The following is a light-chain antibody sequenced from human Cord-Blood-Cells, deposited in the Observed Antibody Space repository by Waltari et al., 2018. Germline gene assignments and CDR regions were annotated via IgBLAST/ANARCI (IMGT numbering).Light chain of an antibody. J-gene: IGKJ1*01. CDR2: GSS. CDR1: QSVSSSY. CDR3: QQYGSSPPWT. Sequence: EIVLKQSPGTLSLSPGERATLSCRASQSVSSSYLAWYQQKPGQAPRLLIYGSSITATGIPDRFSGSGSGTDFTLTISRLEPEDFAVYYCQQYGSSPPWTFGQGTKVEIK. V-gene: IGKV3-20*01.